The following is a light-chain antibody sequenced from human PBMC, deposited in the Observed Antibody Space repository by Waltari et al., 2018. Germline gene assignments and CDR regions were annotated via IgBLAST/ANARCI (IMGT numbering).Light chain of an antibody. V-gene: IGLV2-14*01. CDR3: SSYTSSSTLV. Sequence: QSALTQPASVSGSPGQWFTISCTGSNSDVGTYNYFSWYQQHPGKAPKLMIYDVSKRPSGVSDRFSGSKSGNTASLTISGLQAEDEADYYCSSYTSSSTLVFGGGTKVTVL. J-gene: IGLJ3*02. CDR2: DVS. CDR1: NSDVGTYNY.